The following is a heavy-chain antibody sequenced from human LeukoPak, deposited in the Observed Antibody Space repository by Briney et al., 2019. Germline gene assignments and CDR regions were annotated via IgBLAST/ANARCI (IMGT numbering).Heavy chain of an antibody. V-gene: IGHV4-39*01. CDR2: IYYSGST. Sequence: SETLSLTCTVSGGSISSSSYYWGWIRQPPGKGLEWIGSIYYSGSTYYNPSLKSRVTISVDTSKNQFSLKLSSVTAADTAVYYCARQGKHYDSSGYGRLNAFDIWGQGTMVTVSS. CDR1: GGSISSSSYY. J-gene: IGHJ3*02. D-gene: IGHD3-22*01. CDR3: ARQGKHYDSSGYGRLNAFDI.